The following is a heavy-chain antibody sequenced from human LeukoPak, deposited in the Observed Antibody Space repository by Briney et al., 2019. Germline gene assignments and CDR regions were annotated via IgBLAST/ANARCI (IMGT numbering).Heavy chain of an antibody. CDR3: ANSLYSSSNLDY. CDR2: IIPIFGTA. J-gene: IGHJ4*02. Sequence: VASVKVSCKASGGTFSSYAISWVRQAPGQGLEWMGGIIPIFGTANYAQKFQGRVTITADESTSTAYMELSSLRSEDTAVYYCANSLYSSSNLDYWGQGTLVTVSS. D-gene: IGHD6-6*01. CDR1: GGTFSSYA. V-gene: IGHV1-69*13.